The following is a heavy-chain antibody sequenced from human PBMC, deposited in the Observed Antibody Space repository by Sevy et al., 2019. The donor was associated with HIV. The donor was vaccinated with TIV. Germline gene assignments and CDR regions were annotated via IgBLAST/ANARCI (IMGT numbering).Heavy chain of an antibody. Sequence: GGSLRLSCAASGFTFSSYSMNWVRQAPGKGLEWVSSISSSSSYIYYADSVKGRFTISRDNAKNSLYLQMNSLRAEDTAVYYCARLALTHHPVKQENGMDVWGQGTTVTVSS. CDR3: ARLALTHHPVKQENGMDV. V-gene: IGHV3-21*01. CDR1: GFTFSSYS. CDR2: ISSSSSYI. J-gene: IGHJ6*02. D-gene: IGHD7-27*01.